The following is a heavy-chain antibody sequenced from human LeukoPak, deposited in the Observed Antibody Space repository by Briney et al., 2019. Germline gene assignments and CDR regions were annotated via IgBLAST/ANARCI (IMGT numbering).Heavy chain of an antibody. V-gene: IGHV1-69*05. CDR2: IIPIFGTA. CDR3: ARTRITFGGVIVFDY. CDR1: GGTFSNYA. Sequence: SVKVSCKASGGTFSNYAISWVRQAPGQGLQWMGGIIPIFGTANYAQRFQGRVTITRNTSISTAYMELSGLRSEDTAVYYCARTRITFGGVIVFDYWGQGTLVTVSS. J-gene: IGHJ4*02. D-gene: IGHD3-16*02.